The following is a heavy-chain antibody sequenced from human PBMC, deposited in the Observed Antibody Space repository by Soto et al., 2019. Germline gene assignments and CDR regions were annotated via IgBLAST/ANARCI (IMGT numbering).Heavy chain of an antibody. CDR1: GFTVSSNY. V-gene: IGHV3-53*04. CDR3: ATRTGGYYYYYYMDV. CDR2: IYSGGST. D-gene: IGHD2-15*01. Sequence: EVQLVESGGGLVQPGGSLRLSCAASGFTVSSNYMSWVRQAPGKGLEWVSVIYSGGSTYYADSVKGRFTISRHNSKNTLYLQMNSLRAEDTAVYYGATRTGGYYYYYYMDVWGKGTTVTVSS. J-gene: IGHJ6*03.